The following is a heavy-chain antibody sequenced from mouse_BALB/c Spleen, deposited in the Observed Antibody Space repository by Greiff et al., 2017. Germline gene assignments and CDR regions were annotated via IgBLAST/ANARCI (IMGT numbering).Heavy chain of an antibody. V-gene: IGHV1-69*01. CDR2: IDTSDSYT. CDR3: ARSGDGNYDAWFAY. CDR1: GYTFTDYW. Sequence: VQLQQPGAELVMPGASVKMSCKASGYTFTDYWMHWVKQRPGQGLEWIGAIDTSDSYTSYNQKFKGKATLTVDESSSTAYMQLSSLTSEDSAVYYCARSGDGNYDAWFAYWGQGTLVTVSA. J-gene: IGHJ3*01. D-gene: IGHD2-1*01.